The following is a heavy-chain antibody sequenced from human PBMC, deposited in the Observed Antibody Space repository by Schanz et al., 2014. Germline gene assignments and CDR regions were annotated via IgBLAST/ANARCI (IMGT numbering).Heavy chain of an antibody. CDR3: ARQPGRITVSGVVSNWFDP. CDR1: EFSFSSFG. Sequence: EVQLVESGGGLVQPRGSLRLSCAASEFSFSSFGMNWVRQAPGKGLEWVSYISSSSSTIYYADSVKGRFTISRDNAKNSLYLQMNSLRAEDTGVYYCARQPGRITVSGVVSNWFDPWGQGTLVTVSS. CDR2: ISSSSSTI. D-gene: IGHD3-3*01. V-gene: IGHV3-48*01. J-gene: IGHJ5*02.